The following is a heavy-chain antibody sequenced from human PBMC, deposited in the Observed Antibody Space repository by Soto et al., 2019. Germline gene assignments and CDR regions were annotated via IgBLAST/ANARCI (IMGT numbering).Heavy chain of an antibody. J-gene: IGHJ4*02. CDR2: IYYSGST. CDR1: GGSFNDYY. V-gene: IGHV4-30-4*08. CDR3: ARDRRSGYGSDFDY. D-gene: IGHD3-10*01. Sequence: PSETLSLTCVVYGGSFNDYYWSWIRQPPGKGLEWIGYIYYSGSTYYNPSLKSRVTISVDTSKNQFSLKLSSVTAADTAVYYCARDRRSGYGSDFDYWGQGTLVTVSS.